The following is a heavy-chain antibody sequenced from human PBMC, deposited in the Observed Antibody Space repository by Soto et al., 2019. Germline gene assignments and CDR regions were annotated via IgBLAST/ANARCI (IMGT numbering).Heavy chain of an antibody. CDR1: GFTFSSYW. CDR2: INSDGSST. D-gene: IGHD3-22*01. CDR3: ARENNRGSSGYYHDY. J-gene: IGHJ4*02. V-gene: IGHV3-74*01. Sequence: GGSLRLSCAASGFTFSSYWMHWVRQAPGKGLVWVSRINSDGSSTSYADSVKGRFTISRDNAKNTLYLQMNSLRAEDTAVYYCARENNRGSSGYYHDYWGQGTLVTVSS.